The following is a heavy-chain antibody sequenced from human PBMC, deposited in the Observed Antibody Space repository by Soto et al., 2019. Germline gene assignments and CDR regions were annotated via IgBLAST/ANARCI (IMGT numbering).Heavy chain of an antibody. CDR2: INPNNGVT. CDR3: ARGPRYGMDV. CDR1: GYTFIGFY. J-gene: IGHJ6*02. Sequence: QVQLVQSGAEVKKPGASVKVSCKASGYTFIGFYMHWVRQAPGQGLEWVGFINPNNGVTKYAQKFQGRVTMTRDTSISTAYMEVSKLRSDDTAVYYCARGPRYGMDVWGQGTTVIVS. V-gene: IGHV1-2*02.